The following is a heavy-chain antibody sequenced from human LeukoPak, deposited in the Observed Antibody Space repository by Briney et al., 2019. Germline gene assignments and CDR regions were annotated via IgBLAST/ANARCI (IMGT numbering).Heavy chain of an antibody. J-gene: IGHJ4*02. CDR1: GFSVSSNY. D-gene: IGHD6-13*01. CDR2: IYSGSST. Sequence: GGSLRLSCAASGFSVSSNYMGWGRQAPGMGLEWVSVIYSGSSTNYADSVKGRFTISRDNSKNTLHLQMNSLRAEDTAVYYCARIRIPEYSGSWYFDYWGQGTLVTVSS. CDR3: ARIRIPEYSGSWYFDY. V-gene: IGHV3-53*01.